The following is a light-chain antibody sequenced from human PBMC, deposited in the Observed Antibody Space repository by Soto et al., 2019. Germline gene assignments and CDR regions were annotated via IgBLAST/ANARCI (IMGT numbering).Light chain of an antibody. V-gene: IGKV3-11*01. Sequence: EIVVTQSPATLSLSPGERATLSCRASQSVSSYLAWYQQKPGQAPRLLIYDASNRATGIPARFSGSGSGTDFTLTISSLEPEDFAVYYCQQYSSWPRTFGQGSKVEMK. CDR3: QQYSSWPRT. CDR1: QSVSSY. J-gene: IGKJ1*01. CDR2: DAS.